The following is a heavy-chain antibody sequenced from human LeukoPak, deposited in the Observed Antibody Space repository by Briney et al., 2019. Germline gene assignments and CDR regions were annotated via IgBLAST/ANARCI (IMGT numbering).Heavy chain of an antibody. D-gene: IGHD3-9*01. Sequence: ASVKVSCKASGYTFTSYAISWVRQAPGQGLEWMGWISAYNGNTNYAQKLQGRVTMTTDTSTSTAYMELRSLRSDDTAVYYCARARSSVYDILTGYYQRTNYYYGMDVWGKGTTVTVSS. J-gene: IGHJ6*04. CDR2: ISAYNGNT. CDR3: ARARSSVYDILTGYYQRTNYYYGMDV. V-gene: IGHV1-18*01. CDR1: GYTFTSYA.